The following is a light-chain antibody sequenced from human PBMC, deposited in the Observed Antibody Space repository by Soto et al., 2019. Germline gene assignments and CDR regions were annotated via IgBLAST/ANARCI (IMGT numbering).Light chain of an antibody. V-gene: IGLV2-23*02. Sequence: QSALTQPASVSGSPGQSITISCTGTSSDVGSYNLVSWYQQHPGKAPKLMIYEVSKRPSGVSNRFSGSKSGNTASLTISRLQAEDEADYYCCSHAGSSTFYVFGTGTKLTVL. CDR3: CSHAGSSTFYV. J-gene: IGLJ1*01. CDR2: EVS. CDR1: SSDVGSYNL.